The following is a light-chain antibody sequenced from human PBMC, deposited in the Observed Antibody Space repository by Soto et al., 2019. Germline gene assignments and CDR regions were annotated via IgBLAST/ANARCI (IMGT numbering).Light chain of an antibody. CDR1: QSASSSY. Sequence: EIVLRQSPGSLSLSPGERVTLSCRASQSASSSYLAWYQQKPGQAPRLLIYGASSRATGIPDRFSGSGSGTDFTVTISRLEPEDFAVYYCQQYGSSPWTFGQGTKVDIK. J-gene: IGKJ1*01. V-gene: IGKV3-20*01. CDR3: QQYGSSPWT. CDR2: GAS.